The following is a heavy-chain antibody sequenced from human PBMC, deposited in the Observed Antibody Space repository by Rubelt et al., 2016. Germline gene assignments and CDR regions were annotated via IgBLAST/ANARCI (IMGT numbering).Heavy chain of an antibody. CDR3: ARASQN. J-gene: IGHJ4*02. Sequence: GLEWVSVIYSGGSTYYADSVKDRFTISRHNSKNTLYLQMNSLRAEDTAVYYCARASQNWGQGTLVTVSS. V-gene: IGHV3-53*04. CDR2: IYSGGST.